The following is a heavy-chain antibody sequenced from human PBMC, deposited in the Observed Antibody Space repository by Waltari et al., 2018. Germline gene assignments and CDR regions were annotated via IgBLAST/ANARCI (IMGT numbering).Heavy chain of an antibody. J-gene: IGHJ3*02. CDR2: IYHSGST. CDR1: GYSISSGYY. D-gene: IGHD6-13*01. V-gene: IGHV4-38-2*01. CDR3: ARQRQQLVQGAFDI. Sequence: QVQLQESGPGLVKPSETLSLTCAVSGYSISSGYYWGWIRQPPGKGLEWIGSIYHSGSTYYNPSLKSRVTISVDTSKNQFSLKLSSVTAADTAVYYCARQRQQLVQGAFDIWGQGTMVTVSS.